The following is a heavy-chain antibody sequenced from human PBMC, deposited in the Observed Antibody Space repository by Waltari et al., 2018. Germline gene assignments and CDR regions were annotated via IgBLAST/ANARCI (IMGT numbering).Heavy chain of an antibody. CDR1: GFTVNSNY. V-gene: IGHV3-53*02. CDR3: AREAGGYDSRGYFDY. Sequence: EVKLVETGGGLIQPGGSLRLPCTASGFTVNSNYMSWVRQAPGKGLEWGSLSYSGGSTYDADSVKCRSTISRDNAKNRLYLKMNSTRAEDTAAYYCAREAGGYDSRGYFDYWGQGTMVTVSS. D-gene: IGHD3-22*01. J-gene: IGHJ4*02. CDR2: SYSGGST.